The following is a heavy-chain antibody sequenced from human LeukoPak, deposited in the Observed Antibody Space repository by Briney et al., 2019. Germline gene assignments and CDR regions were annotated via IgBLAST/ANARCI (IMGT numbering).Heavy chain of an antibody. J-gene: IGHJ4*02. V-gene: IGHV3-23*01. D-gene: IGHD5-24*01. CDR3: AKDHMGGDGYLLSDY. CDR2: ILGPGSRT. Sequence: PGGSLRLSCAASGFTFSTYAMSWVRQAPGKGLEWVSTILGPGSRTYYGDSVKGRFTISRDNSKNTLYLQMNSLRADDTAMYYCAKDHMGGDGYLLSDYWGQGTLVTVSS. CDR1: GFTFSTYA.